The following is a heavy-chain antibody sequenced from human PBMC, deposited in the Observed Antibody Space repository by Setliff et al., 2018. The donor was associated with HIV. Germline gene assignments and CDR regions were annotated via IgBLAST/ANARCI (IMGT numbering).Heavy chain of an antibody. CDR2: IYPGDSDT. J-gene: IGHJ4*02. CDR1: GDSFTTYW. V-gene: IGHV5-51*01. Sequence: PGESLKISCKGSGDSFTTYWIGWVRQMPGKGLEWMGIIYPGDSDTRYSPSFQGQVTMSADKSISTAYLQWSSLRASDTAIYYCARRFREYSGSLGARGFDYWGQGTLVTVSS. CDR3: ARRFREYSGSLGARGFDY. D-gene: IGHD6-6*01.